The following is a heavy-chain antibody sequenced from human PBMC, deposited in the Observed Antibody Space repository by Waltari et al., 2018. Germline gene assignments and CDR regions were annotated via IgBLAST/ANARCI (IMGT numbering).Heavy chain of an antibody. J-gene: IGHJ6*02. D-gene: IGHD6-13*01. CDR1: GFTFSSYA. V-gene: IGHV3-23*01. Sequence: EVQLLESGGGLVQPGGSLRLSCAASGFTFSSYAMSWVRQAPGKGLEWVSAISGSGGSTYYADSVKGRCTISRDKSKNTLYLQMNSLRAEDTAVYYCAKPRIAAAGTEVYYYYGMDVWGQGTTVTVSS. CDR3: AKPRIAAAGTEVYYYYGMDV. CDR2: ISGSGGST.